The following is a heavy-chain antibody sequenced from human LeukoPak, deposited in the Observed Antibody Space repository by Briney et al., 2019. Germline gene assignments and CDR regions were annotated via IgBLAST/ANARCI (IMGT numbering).Heavy chain of an antibody. CDR2: LSDAGVRI. Sequence: GGSLRLSCIASGFTFRNYGMSWVRQAPGKGLEWVSGLSDAGVRIFYSDSVKGRFTISRDNSKNTLYLQMDSLRAEDTAVYYCANTHCDSSPIVWNFWGQGTLVTVSS. V-gene: IGHV3-23*01. CDR1: GFTFRNYG. CDR3: ANTHCDSSPIVWNF. J-gene: IGHJ4*02. D-gene: IGHD6-6*01.